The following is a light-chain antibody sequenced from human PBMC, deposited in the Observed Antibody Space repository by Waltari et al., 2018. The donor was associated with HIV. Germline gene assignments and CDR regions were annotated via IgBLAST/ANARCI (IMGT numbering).Light chain of an antibody. Sequence: DIQLTQSPSSVAASVGDTVTTTCRASRHSNIWLAWFQQKPGKGPRLLIYGASTLKSGVPARFSGSASGTDFTLTITSLQPEDCGTYFCQQTGSTPFTFGGGTKVEI. CDR2: GAS. J-gene: IGKJ4*01. CDR1: RHSNIW. V-gene: IGKV1-12*01. CDR3: QQTGSTPFT.